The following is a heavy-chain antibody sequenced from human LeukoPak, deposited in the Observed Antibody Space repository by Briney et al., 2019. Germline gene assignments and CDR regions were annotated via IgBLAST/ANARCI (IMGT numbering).Heavy chain of an antibody. J-gene: IGHJ1*01. CDR1: RYTFTGYY. CDR3: ARDLVSYQDRDH. CDR2: INPNSGGT. Sequence: ASVKVSCKASRYTFTGYYMRCVRQAPGQGLEWMGWINPNSGGTNYAQKFQGRVTMTRDTSISTAYTELSRTRSDDTAVYYCARDLVSYQDRDHWGQGTLVTVSS. D-gene: IGHD2-21*02. V-gene: IGHV1-2*02.